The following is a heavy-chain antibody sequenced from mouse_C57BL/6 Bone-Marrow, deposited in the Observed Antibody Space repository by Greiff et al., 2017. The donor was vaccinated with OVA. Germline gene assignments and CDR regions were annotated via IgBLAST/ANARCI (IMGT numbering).Heavy chain of an antibody. V-gene: IGHV1-81*01. D-gene: IGHD2-2*01. Sequence: QVQLQQSGAELARPGASVKLSCKASGYTFTSYGISWVKQRTGQGLEWIGEIYPRSGNTYYNEKFKGKATLTADKSSSTAYMELRSLTSEDSAVDVCARRRTIYYGYGWYVDVWGTGTTVTVSS. CDR2: IYPRSGNT. CDR3: ARRRTIYYGYGWYVDV. CDR1: GYTFTSYG. J-gene: IGHJ1*03.